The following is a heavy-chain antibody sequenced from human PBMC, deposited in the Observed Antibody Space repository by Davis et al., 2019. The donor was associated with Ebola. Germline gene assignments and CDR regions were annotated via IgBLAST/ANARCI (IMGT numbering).Heavy chain of an antibody. Sequence: AASVKVSCKASGYTFTRYGISWMRQAPGQGLQWVGWISAYNGHTNYAQKFQGRLTLTTDTSTSTVYMELRSLTSDDTAEYYCARGRNGGWDFDYWGQGTLVTVSA. CDR2: ISAYNGHT. D-gene: IGHD6-19*01. J-gene: IGHJ4*02. CDR3: ARGRNGGWDFDY. V-gene: IGHV1-18*01. CDR1: GYTFTRYG.